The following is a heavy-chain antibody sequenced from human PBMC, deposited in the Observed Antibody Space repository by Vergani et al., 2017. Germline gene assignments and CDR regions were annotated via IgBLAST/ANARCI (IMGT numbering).Heavy chain of an antibody. CDR1: GGSISSYY. CDR2: IYYSGST. V-gene: IGHV4-59*01. D-gene: IGHD3-10*01. Sequence: QVQLQESGPGLVKPSETLSLTCTVSGGSISSYYWSWLRQPPAKGLCWFAYIYYSGSTNYNSSLKSRVTISVDTSKNQFSLKLSSGTAADTAVYYCARGGSGSYSYNXFDPWGQGTLVTVSS. CDR3: ARGGSGSYSYNXFDP. J-gene: IGHJ5*02.